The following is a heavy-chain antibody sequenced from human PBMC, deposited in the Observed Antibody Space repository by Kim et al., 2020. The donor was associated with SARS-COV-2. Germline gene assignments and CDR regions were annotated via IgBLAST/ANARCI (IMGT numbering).Heavy chain of an antibody. CDR1: GGSISSGDYY. CDR3: ARVRFSITIFGVVTRLFDY. V-gene: IGHV4-30-4*01. J-gene: IGHJ4*02. CDR2: IYYSGST. D-gene: IGHD3-3*01. Sequence: SETLSLTCTVSGGSISSGDYYWSWIRQPPGKGLEWIGYIYYSGSTYYNPSLKSRVTISVHTSKNQFSLKLSSVTAADTAVYYCARVRFSITIFGVVTRLFDYWGQGTLVTVSS.